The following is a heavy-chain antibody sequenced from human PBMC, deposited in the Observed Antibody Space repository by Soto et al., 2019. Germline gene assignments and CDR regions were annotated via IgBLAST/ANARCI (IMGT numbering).Heavy chain of an antibody. CDR1: GFTFDDYA. CDR3: AKGPYYYDSSGYYTFDY. V-gene: IGHV3-9*01. J-gene: IGHJ4*01. CDR2: ISWNSGSI. Sequence: GGSLRLSCAASGFTFDDYAMHWVRQAPGKGLEWVSGISWNSGSIGYADFVKGRFTISRDNAKNSLYLQMNSLRAEDTALYYCAKGPYYYDSSGYYTFDYWGHVTLVTVSS. D-gene: IGHD3-22*01.